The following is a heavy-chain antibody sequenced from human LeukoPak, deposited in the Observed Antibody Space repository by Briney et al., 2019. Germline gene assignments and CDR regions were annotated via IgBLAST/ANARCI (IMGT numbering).Heavy chain of an antibody. V-gene: IGHV1-2*02. J-gene: IGHJ6*03. D-gene: IGHD3-10*01. Sequence: ASVKVSCKASGYTFTGYYMHWVRQAPGQGLEWMGWINPNSGGTNYAQKFQGRVTMTRNTSISTAYMELSSLRSEDTAVYYCAREASGSYYMDVWGKGTTVTVSS. CDR2: INPNSGGT. CDR1: GYTFTGYY. CDR3: AREASGSYYMDV.